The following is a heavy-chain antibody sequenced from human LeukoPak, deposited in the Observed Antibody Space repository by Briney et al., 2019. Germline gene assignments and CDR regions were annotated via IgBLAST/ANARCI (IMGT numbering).Heavy chain of an antibody. Sequence: ASVKVSCKASGYTFTSYYMHWVRQAPGQGLEWMGIINPSGGSTSYAQKFQGRVTMTRDTSTSTVYMELSSLRSEDTAVYYCAHASAVAGRWAYYYYGMDVWGQGTTVTVSS. CDR1: GYTFTSYY. CDR3: AHASAVAGRWAYYYYGMDV. V-gene: IGHV1-46*01. J-gene: IGHJ6*02. D-gene: IGHD6-19*01. CDR2: INPSGGST.